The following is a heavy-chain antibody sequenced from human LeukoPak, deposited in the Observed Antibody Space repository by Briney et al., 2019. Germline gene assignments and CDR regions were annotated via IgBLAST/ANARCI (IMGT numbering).Heavy chain of an antibody. D-gene: IGHD7-27*01. CDR1: GYTFTGYY. CDR3: ARGPHWDPHFDY. Sequence: ASVKVSCKASGYTFTGYYMHWVRQAPGQGLEWMGWINPNSGGTNYAQKFQGRVTMTSDTSITTVYMELSRLRSDDTAVYYCARGPHWDPHFDYWGQGTLVTVSS. CDR2: INPNSGGT. V-gene: IGHV1-2*02. J-gene: IGHJ4*02.